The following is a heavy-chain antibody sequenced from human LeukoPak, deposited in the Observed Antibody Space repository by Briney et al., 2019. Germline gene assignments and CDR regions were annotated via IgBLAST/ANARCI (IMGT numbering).Heavy chain of an antibody. D-gene: IGHD2-21*02. CDR1: GFTFSSYG. V-gene: IGHV3-30*18. Sequence: GRSLRLSCAASGFTFSSYGMHWVRQAPGKGLEWVAVISYDGSNRYYADSVKGRFTISRDNSKNTLYLQMNSLRAEDTAVYYCAKDRAVTGNYWGQGTLVTVSS. J-gene: IGHJ4*02. CDR3: AKDRAVTGNY. CDR2: ISYDGSNR.